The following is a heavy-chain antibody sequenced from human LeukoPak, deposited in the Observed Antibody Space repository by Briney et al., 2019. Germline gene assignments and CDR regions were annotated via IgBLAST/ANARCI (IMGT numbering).Heavy chain of an antibody. CDR1: GVSISSGNW. Sequence: PSGTLSLTCEVSGVSISSGNWWSWVRQPPGKGLEWIGQIYHSGSTNYNPPLKSRVTISVDKSKNHFSLRLSSVTAADTAVYYCAGYSSSWSHWGQGTLATVSS. J-gene: IGHJ4*02. D-gene: IGHD6-13*01. CDR2: IYHSGST. CDR3: AGYSSSWSH. V-gene: IGHV4-4*02.